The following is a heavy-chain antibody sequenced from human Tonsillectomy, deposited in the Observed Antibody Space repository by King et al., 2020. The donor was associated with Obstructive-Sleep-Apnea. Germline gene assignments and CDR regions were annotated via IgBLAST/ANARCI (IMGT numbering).Heavy chain of an antibody. J-gene: IGHJ4*02. CDR2: GKQDGSEE. CDR1: GFTFSRYW. V-gene: IGHV3-7*01. D-gene: IGHD5-12*01. Sequence: VQLVESGGGLVQPGGSLRLSCAAPGFTFSRYWMNWVRQAPGKGLEWVANGKQDGSEEHYVGSVKGRFTISRDNAKNSLYLQMNSLRAEDTAVYYCARSISPGYSGTPAGYWGQGTLVTVSS. CDR3: ARSISPGYSGTPAGY.